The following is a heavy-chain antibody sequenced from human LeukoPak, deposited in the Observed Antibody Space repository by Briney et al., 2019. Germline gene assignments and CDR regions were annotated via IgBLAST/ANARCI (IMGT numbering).Heavy chain of an antibody. Sequence: GASVKVYCKASGGTFSSYAISWVRQAPGQGLEWMGGIIPIFGTANYAQKFQGKVTITTDESTSTAYMELSSLRSEDTAVYYCARDLWTTVTTNYYYMDVWGKGTTVTVSS. CDR3: ARDLWTTVTTNYYYMDV. J-gene: IGHJ6*03. CDR2: IIPIFGTA. CDR1: GGTFSSYA. D-gene: IGHD4-11*01. V-gene: IGHV1-69*05.